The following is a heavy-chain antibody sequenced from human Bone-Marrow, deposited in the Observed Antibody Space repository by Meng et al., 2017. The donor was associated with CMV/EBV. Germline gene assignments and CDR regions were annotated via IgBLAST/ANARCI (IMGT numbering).Heavy chain of an antibody. V-gene: IGHV4-31*02. CDR1: GYISSGGCD. CDR3: ARGGFLEWLQNWFDP. CDR2: IYYSRST. Sequence: GYISSGGCDGSWIRHHPGKGLEGIGYIYYSRSTYYSPSLKSRVNISVDTSKNQFSLKLSSVTAADTAVYYCARGGFLEWLQNWFDPWGQGTLVTVSS. J-gene: IGHJ5*02. D-gene: IGHD3-3*01.